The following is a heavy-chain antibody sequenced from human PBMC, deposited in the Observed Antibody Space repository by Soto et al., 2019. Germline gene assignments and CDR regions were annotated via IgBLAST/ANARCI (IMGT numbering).Heavy chain of an antibody. CDR1: GGSISSYY. CDR2: IYYSGST. V-gene: IGHV4-59*01. Sequence: QVQLQESGPGLVKPSETLSLTCTVYGGSISSYYWSWIRPHPGKGLEWIGYIYYSGSTNYNPTLSSRVTIPVDTSKNQFSPKLSSATAADTAVYYGARLYGGNFYYFGQGPMVIVSS. CDR3: ARLYGGNFYY. J-gene: IGHJ4*02. D-gene: IGHD1-26*01.